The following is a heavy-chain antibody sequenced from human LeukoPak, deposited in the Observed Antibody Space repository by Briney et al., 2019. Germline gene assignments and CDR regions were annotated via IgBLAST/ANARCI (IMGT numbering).Heavy chain of an antibody. CDR3: TTVLYYDSTGYYRRATN. D-gene: IGHD3-22*01. J-gene: IGHJ4*02. Sequence: GGSLRLSCTASGFTFSNAWMSWVRQAPGKGLEWVGRIKRKTDGGTTDYAAPVRGRFTISRDDSKDTLFLQMDSLKTEDTAIYYCTTVLYYDSTGYYRRATNWGQGTLVTVSS. CDR1: GFTFSNAW. CDR2: IKRKTDGGTT. V-gene: IGHV3-15*01.